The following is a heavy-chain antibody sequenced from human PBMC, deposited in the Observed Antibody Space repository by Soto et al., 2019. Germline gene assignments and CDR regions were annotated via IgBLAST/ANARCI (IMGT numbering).Heavy chain of an antibody. D-gene: IGHD4-17*01. Sequence: QVQLQESGPGLVKPSQTLSLTCTVSGGSINSGGYYWSWIRQHPGKGLEWIGSIYYSGKTYYSPSLKRRVTISVDTSKNHFSLRLSSLTAADTAVYYCARDPSYGDYSYYGMDVW. CDR2: IYYSGKT. V-gene: IGHV4-31*03. CDR1: GGSINSGGYY. J-gene: IGHJ6*01. CDR3: ARDPSYGDYSYYGMDV.